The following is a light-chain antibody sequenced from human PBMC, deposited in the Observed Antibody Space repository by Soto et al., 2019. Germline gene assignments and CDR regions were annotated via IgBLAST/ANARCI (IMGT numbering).Light chain of an antibody. Sequence: QSVPTQPASVSGSPGQSITISCTGTTSDVGSYSLVSWYQQHPGKAPKLMIYEGTKRPSGVSNRFSGSKSGNTASLTISGLQAEDEADYYCCSYAGSATYVFGTGTKLTVL. V-gene: IGLV2-23*01. CDR2: EGT. CDR3: CSYAGSATYV. CDR1: TSDVGSYSL. J-gene: IGLJ1*01.